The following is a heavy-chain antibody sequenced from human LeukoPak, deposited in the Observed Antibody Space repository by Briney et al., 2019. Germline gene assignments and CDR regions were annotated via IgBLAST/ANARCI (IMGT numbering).Heavy chain of an antibody. J-gene: IGHJ4*02. CDR3: ARRHDYSNYPDY. D-gene: IGHD4-11*01. V-gene: IGHV3-21*01. CDR2: ISSSSSYI. Sequence: GGSLRLSCAASGFTFSSYSMYWVRQAPGKGLEWVSSISSSSSYIYYADSVKGRFTISRDNAKNSLYLQMNSLRAEDTAVYYCARRHDYSNYPDYWGQGTLVTVSS. CDR1: GFTFSSYS.